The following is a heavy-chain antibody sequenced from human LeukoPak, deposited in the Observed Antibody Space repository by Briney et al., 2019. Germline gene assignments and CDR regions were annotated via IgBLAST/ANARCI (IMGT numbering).Heavy chain of an antibody. CDR1: GGAISSSINY. V-gene: IGHV4-39*01. J-gene: IGHJ4*02. CDR2: IYYSGNT. Sequence: SETLSLTCTVSGGAISSSINYCGWIRQPPGKGLEWIGSIYYSGNTYYNASLKSQVSISIDTSKNQFSLRLTSVTAADTAVYYCARQTGSGLFILPGGQGTLVTVSS. CDR3: ARQTGSGLFILP. D-gene: IGHD3/OR15-3a*01.